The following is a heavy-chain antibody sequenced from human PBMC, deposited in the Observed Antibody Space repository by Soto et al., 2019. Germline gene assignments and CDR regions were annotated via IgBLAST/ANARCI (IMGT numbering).Heavy chain of an antibody. Sequence: ASVKVSCKASGYTFTRYGISWVRQAPGQGLEWMGWISAYNGNTNYAQKLQGRVTMTTDTSTSTAYMELRSLRSDDTAVYYCARPVAPDIAVAGRSAFDIWGQGTMVTVSS. J-gene: IGHJ3*02. V-gene: IGHV1-18*01. CDR3: ARPVAPDIAVAGRSAFDI. CDR2: ISAYNGNT. CDR1: GYTFTRYG. D-gene: IGHD6-19*01.